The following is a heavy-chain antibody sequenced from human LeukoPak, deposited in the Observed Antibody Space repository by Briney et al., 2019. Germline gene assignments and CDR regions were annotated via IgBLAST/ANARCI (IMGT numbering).Heavy chain of an antibody. Sequence: VASVKVSCKASGYTFTSYDINWVRQATGQGLEWMGWMNPNSGNTGYAQKFQGRVTMTRNTSISTAYMELSSLRSEDTAVYYCARGRTTYYYDSSGYPNWGQGTLVTVSS. J-gene: IGHJ4*02. CDR2: MNPNSGNT. CDR3: ARGRTTYYYDSSGYPN. D-gene: IGHD3-22*01. CDR1: GYTFTSYD. V-gene: IGHV1-8*01.